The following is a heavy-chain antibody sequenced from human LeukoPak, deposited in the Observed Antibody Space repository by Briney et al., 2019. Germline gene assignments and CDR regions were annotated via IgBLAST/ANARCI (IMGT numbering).Heavy chain of an antibody. Sequence: GGSLRLSCAASGFSFSDYDMHWVRQAPGKGLEWVTFIRYDGTNTYADSVKGRFTISRDNSKNTLYLQMNSLRAEDSAVYYCAKARVPGIAVAGDHWGQGTLITVSS. D-gene: IGHD6-19*01. CDR2: IRYDGTNT. V-gene: IGHV3-30*02. J-gene: IGHJ5*02. CDR1: GFSFSDYD. CDR3: AKARVPGIAVAGDH.